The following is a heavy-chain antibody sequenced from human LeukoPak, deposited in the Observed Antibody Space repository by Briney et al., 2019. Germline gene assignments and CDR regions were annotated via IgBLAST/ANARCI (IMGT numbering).Heavy chain of an antibody. CDR2: IYYSGST. CDR3: ARADLYSSVFYD. V-gene: IGHV4-61*01. Sequence: SETLSLTCTVSGGSISSSSYYWSWIRQPPGKGLEWIGYIYYSGSTNYNPSLKSRVTISVDTSKNQFSLKLSSVTAADTAVYYCARADLYSSVFYDWGQGTLVTVSS. CDR1: GGSISSSSYY. J-gene: IGHJ4*02. D-gene: IGHD6-19*01.